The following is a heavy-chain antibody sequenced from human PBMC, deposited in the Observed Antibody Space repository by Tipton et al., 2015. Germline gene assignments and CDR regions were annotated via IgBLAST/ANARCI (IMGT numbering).Heavy chain of an antibody. Sequence: TLSLTCEVSGDSISNNKWWTWVRQPPGKGPEWIGEINHSGTTNYSPSLKSRVTISVDESKNEFSLRLNSVTVADTAVYYCARGRGMRLLDYWGQGTLVTVSS. J-gene: IGHJ4*02. D-gene: IGHD4-11*01. V-gene: IGHV4-4*02. CDR3: ARGRGMRLLDY. CDR2: INHSGTT. CDR1: GDSISNNKW.